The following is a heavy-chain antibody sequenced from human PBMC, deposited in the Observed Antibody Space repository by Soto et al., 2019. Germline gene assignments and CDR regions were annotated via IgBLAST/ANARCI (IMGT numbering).Heavy chain of an antibody. D-gene: IGHD2-2*01. Sequence: QVQLVQSGAEVKRPGSSVKVSCKASGGTFSNYAINWVRQAPGQGLEWMGDISPMFGKANYAQKFQGRVKITADDSTATAYLELSSLRSEDTALYYCAREVEVHTPVFGFWGQGSLVTVSS. CDR3: AREVEVHTPVFGF. J-gene: IGHJ4*02. CDR2: ISPMFGKA. CDR1: GGTFSNYA. V-gene: IGHV1-69*01.